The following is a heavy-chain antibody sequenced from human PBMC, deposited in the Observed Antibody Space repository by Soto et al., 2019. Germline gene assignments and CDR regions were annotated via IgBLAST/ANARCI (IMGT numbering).Heavy chain of an antibody. CDR3: ARRGKYKNWLDT. CDR2: IYPADSDT. J-gene: IGHJ5*02. V-gene: IGHV5-51*01. D-gene: IGHD3-16*01. CDR1: GLSFTSYW. Sequence: VESLKISFECSGLSFTSYWISGVLQVPGKGLEWMGIIYPADSDTRYSPSFQGQVTISADKYISTAYLQWSSLKPSDTGMYSCARRGKYKNWLDTWGQGTLVTVSS.